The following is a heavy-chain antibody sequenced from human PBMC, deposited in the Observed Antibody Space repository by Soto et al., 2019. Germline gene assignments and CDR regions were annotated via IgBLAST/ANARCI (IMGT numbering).Heavy chain of an antibody. CDR3: ARGSSRPTHAFDI. CDR2: INHSGST. V-gene: IGHV4-34*01. Sequence: SDTLSLTSAVSGGSFSGYHWSRIRQPPGKGLEWIGEINHSGSTNYNPSLKSRVTISVDTSKNQFSLKLSSVTAADTAVYYCARGSSRPTHAFDIWGQGTMVS. CDR1: GGSFSGYH. J-gene: IGHJ3*02.